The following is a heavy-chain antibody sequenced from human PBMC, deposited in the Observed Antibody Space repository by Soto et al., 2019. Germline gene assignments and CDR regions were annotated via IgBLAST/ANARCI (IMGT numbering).Heavy chain of an antibody. J-gene: IGHJ4*02. D-gene: IGHD6-13*01. Sequence: ASVKVSFKASGYTFTSYGISWVRQAPGQGLEWMGWISAYSGSTSYAQKLQGRVTMTRDTSTSTVYMELSSLRSEDTAVYYCARGYSSSWYYFDYWGQGTLVTVSS. CDR1: GYTFTSYG. CDR3: ARGYSSSWYYFDY. V-gene: IGHV1-18*01. CDR2: ISAYSGST.